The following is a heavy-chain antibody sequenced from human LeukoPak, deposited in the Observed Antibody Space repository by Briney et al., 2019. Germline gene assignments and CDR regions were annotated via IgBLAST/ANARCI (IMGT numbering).Heavy chain of an antibody. Sequence: GGSLRLSCAASGFTFGSYGMHWVRQAPGKGLEWVAFIRYDGSNKYYADSVKGRFTISRDNSKNTLYLQMNSLRAEDTAVYYCAKLLKYEWFGESYDYWGQGTLATVSS. CDR3: AKLLKYEWFGESYDY. D-gene: IGHD3-10*01. J-gene: IGHJ4*02. CDR2: IRYDGSNK. V-gene: IGHV3-30*02. CDR1: GFTFGSYG.